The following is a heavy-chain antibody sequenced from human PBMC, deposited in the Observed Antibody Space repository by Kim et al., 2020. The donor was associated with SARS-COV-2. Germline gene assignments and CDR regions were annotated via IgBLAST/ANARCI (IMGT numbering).Heavy chain of an antibody. CDR1: GDSISSSSHY. J-gene: IGHJ4*02. D-gene: IGHD2-8*01. CDR3: SRHWTNPQFDY. Sequence: SETLSLTCTVSGDSISSSSHYWAWVRQPPGKELEWLGSIYYSGSTYYGPSLRSRAIIFLDTAKNQFSLRLSSMTAADTAVYYCSRHWTNPQFDYWGQGTVVTVSS. V-gene: IGHV4-39*01. CDR2: IYYSGST.